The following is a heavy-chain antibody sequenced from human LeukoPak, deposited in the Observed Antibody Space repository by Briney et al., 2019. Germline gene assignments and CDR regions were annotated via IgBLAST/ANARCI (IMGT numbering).Heavy chain of an antibody. CDR2: IKQDGSEK. J-gene: IGHJ4*02. D-gene: IGHD6-13*01. CDR1: GFTFSSYW. Sequence: GRSLRLSCAASGFTFSSYWMSWGRQAPGKGLGWVANIKQDGSEKYYVDSVKGRFAISRDNAKNSLYLQMNSLRAEDTAVYYCARDGGAAAALDCWGQGTLVTVSS. CDR3: ARDGGAAAALDC. V-gene: IGHV3-7*01.